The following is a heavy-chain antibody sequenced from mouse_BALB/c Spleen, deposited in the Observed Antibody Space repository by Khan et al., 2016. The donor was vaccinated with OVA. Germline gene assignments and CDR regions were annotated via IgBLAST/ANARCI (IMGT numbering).Heavy chain of an antibody. V-gene: IGHV1S81*02. CDR1: GYTFTSYY. CDR3: SRSGYCSFAY. J-gene: IGHJ3*01. Sequence: VQLQQSGAELVKPGASVRLSCKASGYTFTSYYLYWVKQRPGQGLEWIGDINPSSGGTNFNEKFKSKATLTVDKYSSTAYIQLHRLTSEDSAVYYCSRSGYCSFAYWGQGTLVTVSA. D-gene: IGHD3-2*02. CDR2: INPSSGGT.